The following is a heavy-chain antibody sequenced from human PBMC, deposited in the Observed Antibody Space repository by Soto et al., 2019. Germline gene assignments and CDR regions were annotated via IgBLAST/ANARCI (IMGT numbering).Heavy chain of an antibody. CDR3: ANAPDSSWLVRGSDY. CDR2: ISGSGGST. CDR1: GFTFSSYA. J-gene: IGHJ4*02. V-gene: IGHV3-23*01. D-gene: IGHD6-19*01. Sequence: EVQLLESGGGLVQPGGSLRLSCAASGFTFSSYAMSWVRQAPGKGLEWVSAISGSGGSTYYADSVKGRFTISRDNSKNTLYLQMNSLRAEDTAVYYCANAPDSSWLVRGSDYWGQGTLVTVSS.